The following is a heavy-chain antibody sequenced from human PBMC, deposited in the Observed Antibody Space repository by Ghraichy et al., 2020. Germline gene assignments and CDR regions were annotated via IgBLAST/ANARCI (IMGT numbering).Heavy chain of an antibody. V-gene: IGHV3-9*01. CDR1: GFTFDDYA. CDR3: AKDLQAGRIVVVGGTFDS. D-gene: IGHD2-21*01. Sequence: GGSLRLSCAASGFTFDDYAMHWVRQAPGKGLEWVSGISWNSGSIGHADSVKGRFTISRDNAKNSLYLQMNSLRAEDSALYYCAKDLQAGRIVVVGGTFDSWGQGTLVTVSS. J-gene: IGHJ4*02. CDR2: ISWNSGSI.